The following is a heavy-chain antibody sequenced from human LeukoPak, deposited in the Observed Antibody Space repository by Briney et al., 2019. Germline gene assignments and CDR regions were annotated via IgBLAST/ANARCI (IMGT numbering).Heavy chain of an antibody. CDR1: GGSISNYY. J-gene: IGHJ5*02. V-gene: IGHV4-59*01. CDR2: INYSGKT. CDR3: ARVSTNGLSNWFDP. Sequence: SETLSLTCTVSGGSISNYYWTFIRQPPGKELEWIGYINYSGKTFYNPSLKSRVTISIDTPSNQFSLKLTSVIAADTAVYFCARVSTNGLSNWFDPWGQGTLVTVSS. D-gene: IGHD2-8*01.